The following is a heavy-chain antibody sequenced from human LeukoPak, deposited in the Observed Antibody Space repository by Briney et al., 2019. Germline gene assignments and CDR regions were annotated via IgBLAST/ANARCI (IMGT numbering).Heavy chain of an antibody. D-gene: IGHD2-2*01. J-gene: IGHJ5*02. CDR3: ARGHIVVVPAARSGWFDP. CDR2: IYYSGST. CDR1: GGSISSGGYY. V-gene: IGHV4-31*03. Sequence: SETLSLTCTVSGGSISSGGYYWSWIRQHPGKGLEWIGYIYYSGSTYYNPSLKSRVTISVDTSKNQFSLKLSSVTAADTAVYYCARGHIVVVPAARSGWFDPWGQGTLVTVSS.